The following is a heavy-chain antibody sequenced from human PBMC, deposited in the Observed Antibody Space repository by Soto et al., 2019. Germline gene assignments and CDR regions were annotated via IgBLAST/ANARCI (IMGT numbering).Heavy chain of an antibody. CDR3: ARARPRIPVAGTTSYYFDY. V-gene: IGHV1-3*01. J-gene: IGHJ4*02. CDR1: GYTFTSYA. Sequence: GASVKVSCKASGYTFTSYAMHWVRPAPGQRLEWMGWINAGNGNTKYSQKFQGRVTMTRDTSTSTVFMELSSLRSEDTAVYYCARARPRIPVAGTTSYYFDYWGQGTLVTVSS. CDR2: INAGNGNT. D-gene: IGHD6-19*01.